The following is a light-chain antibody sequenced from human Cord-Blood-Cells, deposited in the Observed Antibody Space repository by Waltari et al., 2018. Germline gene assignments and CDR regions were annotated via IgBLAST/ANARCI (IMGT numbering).Light chain of an antibody. Sequence: DIVLTHSPPTLPLSPGERPLLPCRTSQSVSSYLPWYQQKHGQAPTLLIYDASNRATGIPARFSGSGSGTDFTLTISSLEPEDFSVYYCQQRSNWLFTFGPGTKVDIK. V-gene: IGKV3-11*01. CDR1: QSVSSY. CDR3: QQRSNWLFT. CDR2: DAS. J-gene: IGKJ3*01.